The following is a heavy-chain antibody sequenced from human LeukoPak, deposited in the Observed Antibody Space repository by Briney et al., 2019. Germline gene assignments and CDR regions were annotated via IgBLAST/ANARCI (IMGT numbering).Heavy chain of an antibody. CDR3: ARRIQGMAPYYFDY. Sequence: GGSLRLSCTASGFTFSSYWVHWVRQAPGKGLVWVSRINSDGGSASYADSVKGRFTISRDNAKNTLYLQMNSLRAEDTAVYYCARRIQGMAPYYFDYWGQGTLVTVSS. V-gene: IGHV3-74*01. J-gene: IGHJ4*02. CDR2: INSDGGSA. CDR1: GFTFSSYW. D-gene: IGHD5-24*01.